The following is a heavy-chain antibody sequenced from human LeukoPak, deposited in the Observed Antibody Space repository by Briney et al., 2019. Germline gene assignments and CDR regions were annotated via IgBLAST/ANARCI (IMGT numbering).Heavy chain of an antibody. CDR3: AKDARYGDPGWFDY. J-gene: IGHJ4*02. V-gene: IGHV3-11*05. D-gene: IGHD4-17*01. Sequence: GGSLRLSCAASGFTFSDYYMSWIRQAPGKGLEWVSYINSSSSYTNYADSVKGRFTISRDNSKNTLYLQMNSLRAEDTAVYYCAKDARYGDPGWFDYWGQGTLVTVSS. CDR1: GFTFSDYY. CDR2: INSSSSYT.